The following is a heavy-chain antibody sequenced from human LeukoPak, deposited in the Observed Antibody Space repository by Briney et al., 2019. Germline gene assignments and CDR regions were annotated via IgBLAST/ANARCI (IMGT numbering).Heavy chain of an antibody. Sequence: ASVKVSCKASGGIFSSYAISWVRQAPGQGLEWMGGIIPIFGTANYAQKFQGRVTITADESTSTAYMELSSLRSEDTAVYYCARDTLPIAWRYFDYWGQGTLVTVSS. CDR2: IIPIFGTA. V-gene: IGHV1-69*13. CDR1: GGIFSSYA. CDR3: ARDTLPIAWRYFDY. J-gene: IGHJ4*02. D-gene: IGHD3-3*01.